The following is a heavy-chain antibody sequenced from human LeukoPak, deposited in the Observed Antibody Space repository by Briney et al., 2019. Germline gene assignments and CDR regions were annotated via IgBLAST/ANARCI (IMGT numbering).Heavy chain of an antibody. D-gene: IGHD2-15*01. V-gene: IGHV1-2*02. CDR2: INPNSGGT. CDR1: GYTFTGYY. J-gene: IGHJ4*02. Sequence: SVKVSCKASGYTFTGYYMHWVRQAPGQGLEWMGWINPNSGGTNYAQKFQGRVTMTRDTSISTAYMELSRLRSDDTAVYYCARWDCSGGSCYSGFDYWGQGTLVTVSS. CDR3: ARWDCSGGSCYSGFDY.